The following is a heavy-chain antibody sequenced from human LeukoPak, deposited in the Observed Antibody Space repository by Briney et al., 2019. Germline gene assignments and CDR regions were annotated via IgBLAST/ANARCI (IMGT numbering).Heavy chain of an antibody. CDR3: ARGGLYGGNTGFDY. J-gene: IGHJ4*02. CDR1: GYTFTSSA. D-gene: IGHD4-23*01. CDR2: ISAYNGNT. V-gene: IGHV1-18*01. Sequence: ASVKVSCKGSGYTFTSSATNWVRQAPGQGLEWMGWISAYNGNTNYARKLQGRVTMTTDTSTSTAYMELRSLRSDDTAVYYCARGGLYGGNTGFDYWGQGTLVTVSS.